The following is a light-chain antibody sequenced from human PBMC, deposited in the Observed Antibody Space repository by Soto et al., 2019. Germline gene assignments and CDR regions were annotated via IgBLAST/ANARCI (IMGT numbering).Light chain of an antibody. CDR3: QQYYSSPS. CDR2: WAS. Sequence: DIVMTQSPDSLAVSLGERATINCKSSQSVLFTSNNKNYLAWYQQIPGQPPKLLFYWASTRESGVPDRFSGSGSGTDFTLTISSLQAEDVAVYYCQQYYSSPSFGQGTRLEIK. V-gene: IGKV4-1*01. CDR1: QSVLFTSNNKNY. J-gene: IGKJ5*01.